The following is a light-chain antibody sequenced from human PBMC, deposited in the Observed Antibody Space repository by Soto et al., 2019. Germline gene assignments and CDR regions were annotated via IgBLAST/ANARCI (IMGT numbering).Light chain of an antibody. CDR2: RNN. CDR3: AAWDDSLSGSGV. J-gene: IGLJ1*01. CDR1: SSNIGSNY. Sequence: QAVVTQPPSASGTPGQRVTISCSGSSSNIGSNYVYWYQQLPGTAPKLLIYRNNQRPSGVPDRFSGSKSGTSASLAISGLRSEDEADYYCAAWDDSLSGSGVFGTGTKLTVL. V-gene: IGLV1-47*01.